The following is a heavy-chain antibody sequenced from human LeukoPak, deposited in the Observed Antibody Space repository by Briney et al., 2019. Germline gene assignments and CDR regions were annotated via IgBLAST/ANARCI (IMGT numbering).Heavy chain of an antibody. CDR2: IWHDGSNE. J-gene: IGHJ4*02. CDR3: AQEIRPNDY. Sequence: PGESLRLSCAASGFTFSHYGMHWVRQAPGKGLEWVAVIWHDGSNEYYADSVKGQFTISRDNSKNTLYLQMNSLRVEDTAVYYCAQEIRPNDYWGQGTLVTVSS. V-gene: IGHV3-33*06. CDR1: GFTFSHYG. D-gene: IGHD4-17*01.